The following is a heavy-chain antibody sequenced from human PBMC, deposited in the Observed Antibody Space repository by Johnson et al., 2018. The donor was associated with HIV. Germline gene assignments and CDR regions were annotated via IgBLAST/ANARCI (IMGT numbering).Heavy chain of an antibody. CDR3: AKATTGSDAFDI. V-gene: IGHV3-66*01. Sequence: EVQLVESGGGLVQPGRSLRLSCAASGFSFDDYAMHWVRQAPGKGLEWVSGIYSGGDTYYAESVKGRFTISRDNFKNTLYLQMNSLKVEDTAVYYCAKATTGSDAFDIWGQGTMVTVSS. CDR1: GFSFDDYA. J-gene: IGHJ3*02. CDR2: IYSGGDT. D-gene: IGHD1-1*01.